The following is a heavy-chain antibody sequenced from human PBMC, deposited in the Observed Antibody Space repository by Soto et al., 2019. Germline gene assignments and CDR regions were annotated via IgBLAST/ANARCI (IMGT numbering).Heavy chain of an antibody. Sequence: SETLSLTCTVSGGSISSYYWSWIRQPPGKGLEWIGYIYYSGSTNYNPSLKSRVTISVDTSKNQFSLKLSSVTAADTAVYYCARDGYYGSGSYQRDYYYGMDVWGQGTTVTVSS. J-gene: IGHJ6*02. CDR1: GGSISSYY. D-gene: IGHD3-10*01. CDR3: ARDGYYGSGSYQRDYYYGMDV. V-gene: IGHV4-59*01. CDR2: IYYSGST.